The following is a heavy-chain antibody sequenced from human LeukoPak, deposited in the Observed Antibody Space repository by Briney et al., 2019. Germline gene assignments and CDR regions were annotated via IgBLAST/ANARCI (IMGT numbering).Heavy chain of an antibody. V-gene: IGHV4-59*01. CDR2: IYYSGST. Sequence: PSETLTLTCTVSGGSISSYYWSWIRQPPGKGLEWIGYIYYSGSTNYYPSLKSRVTISVDTSKNQFFLKLSSVTAADTAVYYCARSPCGGDCFTLDCWGQGTLVTVSS. CDR1: GGSISSYY. J-gene: IGHJ4*02. CDR3: ARSPCGGDCFTLDC. D-gene: IGHD2-21*02.